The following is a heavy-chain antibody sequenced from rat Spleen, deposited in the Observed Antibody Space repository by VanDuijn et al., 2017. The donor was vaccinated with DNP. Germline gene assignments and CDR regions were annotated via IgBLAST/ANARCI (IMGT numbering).Heavy chain of an antibody. CDR3: AKSRGG. J-gene: IGHJ2*01. Sequence: QVQLKESGPDLVQPSQTLSLTCTVSGFSLTSFVVSWIRQPPGKGLEWIAAISNVGNTYYNSVLKSRLSISRDTSKSQVFLKMNSLQTEDTAMYFCAKSRGGWGQGIMVSVSS. CDR1: GFSLTSFV. CDR2: ISNVGNT. D-gene: IGHD2-7*01. V-gene: IGHV2-6*01.